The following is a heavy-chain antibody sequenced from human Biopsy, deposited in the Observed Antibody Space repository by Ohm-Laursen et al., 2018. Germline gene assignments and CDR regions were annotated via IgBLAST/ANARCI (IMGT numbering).Heavy chain of an antibody. CDR1: GFSLSARGMC. V-gene: IGHV2-70*11. CDR3: ARTPILIVSAGLVYRHRRHLQGMDV. Sequence: TQALTLTCSFSGFSLSARGMCVSWIRQAPGKALEWLARVDWGDYKDYSASLQTKLSISKDTSNDQVVLTVNNVDPADTATYYCARTPILIVSAGLVYRHRRHLQGMDVWGQGIAVTVS. J-gene: IGHJ6*02. D-gene: IGHD6-13*01. CDR2: VDWGDYK.